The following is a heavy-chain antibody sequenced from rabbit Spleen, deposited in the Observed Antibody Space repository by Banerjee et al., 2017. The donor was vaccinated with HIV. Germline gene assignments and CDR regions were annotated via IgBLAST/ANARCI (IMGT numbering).Heavy chain of an antibody. J-gene: IGHJ6*01. Sequence: QQLVESGGGLVKPGASLTLTCKASGFSFSSGYDMCWVRQAPGKGLEWIACIYAGTIGSTYSASWAKGRFTCSKTSSTTVTLQMTSLTAADTATYLCARDAGTSFSTYGMDLWGPGTLVTVS. CDR2: IYAGTIGST. CDR3: ARDAGTSFSTYGMDL. D-gene: IGHD8-1*01. V-gene: IGHV1S40*01. CDR1: GFSFSSGYD.